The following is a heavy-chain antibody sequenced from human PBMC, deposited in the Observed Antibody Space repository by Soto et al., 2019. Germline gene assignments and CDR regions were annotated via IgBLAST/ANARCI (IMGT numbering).Heavy chain of an antibody. CDR3: TTGGQVFLEYY. V-gene: IGHV3-15*01. Sequence: EGHLVESGGGLVKPGGSLRLSCTASGFNFTKAWMSWVRQAPGKGLAWVGLSKSTSDGGTTHFAAPVDGRFSISRDDSTNTLYLQLNSLKAEDTAVYYCTTGGQVFLEYYWGQGPLVTVS. CDR2: SKSTSDGGTT. CDR1: GFNFTKAW. J-gene: IGHJ4*02. D-gene: IGHD3-3*01.